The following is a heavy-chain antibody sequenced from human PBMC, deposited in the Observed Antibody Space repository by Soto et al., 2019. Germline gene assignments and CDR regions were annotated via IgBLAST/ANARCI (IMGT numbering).Heavy chain of an antibody. CDR3: ARIGYCSGGSCYYFDY. CDR2: IIPIFGTT. D-gene: IGHD2-15*01. CDR1: GGTFSSYA. J-gene: IGHJ4*02. Sequence: SVKVSCKASGGTFSSYAISWVRQAPGQGLEWMGGIIPIFGTTNYAQKFQGRVTITGDTSTSTAYMELSSLRSEDTAVYYCARIGYCSGGSCYYFDYWGQGTLVTVSS. V-gene: IGHV1-69*06.